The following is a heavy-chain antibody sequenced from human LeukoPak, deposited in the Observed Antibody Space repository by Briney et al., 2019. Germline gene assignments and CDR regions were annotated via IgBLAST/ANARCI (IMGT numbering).Heavy chain of an antibody. J-gene: IGHJ4*02. CDR1: GYTFTSYG. CDR2: ISAYNGNT. V-gene: IGHV1-18*01. CDR3: ATARPTIFGVVIAFDY. D-gene: IGHD3-3*01. Sequence: ASVKVSCKASGYTFTSYGISWVRQAPGQGLEWMGWISAYNGNTNYAQKLQGRVTMTTDTSTSTAYMELSSLRSEDTAVYYCATARPTIFGVVIAFDYWGQGTLVTVSS.